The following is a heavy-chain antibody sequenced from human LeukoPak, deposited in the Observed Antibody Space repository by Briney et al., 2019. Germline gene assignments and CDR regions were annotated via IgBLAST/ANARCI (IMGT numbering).Heavy chain of an antibody. V-gene: IGHV4-34*01. CDR3: ARGRITIFGVVIAPKNWFDP. CDR1: GGSFSGYY. CDR2: INHSGST. Sequence: SETLSLTCAVYGGSFSGYYWSWIRQPPGKGLEWIGEINHSGSTNYNPSLKSRVTISVDTSKNQFSLKLSSVTAADTAVCYCARGRITIFGVVIAPKNWFDPWGQGTLVTVSS. J-gene: IGHJ5*02. D-gene: IGHD3-3*01.